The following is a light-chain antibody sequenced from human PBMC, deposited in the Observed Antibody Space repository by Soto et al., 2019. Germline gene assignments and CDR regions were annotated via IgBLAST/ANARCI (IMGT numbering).Light chain of an antibody. CDR1: QSVNNN. CDR3: QQYGSSLFT. J-gene: IGKJ3*01. Sequence: EIVLTQSPGTLSVSPGERATLSCRASQSVNNNLAWYQQKPGQTPRLLIYAASTRATGVPARFSGSGSGTDFTLTISRLEPEDFAVYYCQQYGSSLFTFGPGTKVDIK. CDR2: AAS. V-gene: IGKV3-20*01.